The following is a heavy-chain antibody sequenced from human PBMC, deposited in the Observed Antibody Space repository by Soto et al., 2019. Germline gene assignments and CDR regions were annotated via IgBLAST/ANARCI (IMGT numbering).Heavy chain of an antibody. J-gene: IGHJ6*02. V-gene: IGHV3-23*01. CDR3: AKGQYYDSSGPYPYYYYYGMDV. CDR1: GFTFSSYA. D-gene: IGHD3-22*01. Sequence: GGSLRLSCAASGFTFSSYAMSWVRQAPGKGLEWVSAISGSGGSTYYADSVKGRFTISRDNSKNTLYLQMNSLRAEDTAVYYCAKGQYYDSSGPYPYYYYYGMDVWGQGTTVTVSS. CDR2: ISGSGGST.